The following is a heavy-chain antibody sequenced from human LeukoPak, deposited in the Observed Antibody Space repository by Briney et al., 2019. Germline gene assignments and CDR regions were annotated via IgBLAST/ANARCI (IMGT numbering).Heavy chain of an antibody. Sequence: PSETLSLTCTVSGGSISGYCWSWIRQPPGKGLEWIAYICYSGSTNYNPSLKSRVSMSVDTSNNKFSLKLNSLTAADTAVYYCARGGTTYDCWGQGTLVTVSS. CDR1: GGSISGYC. CDR2: ICYSGST. CDR3: ARGGTTYDC. J-gene: IGHJ4*02. V-gene: IGHV4-59*01. D-gene: IGHD1-26*01.